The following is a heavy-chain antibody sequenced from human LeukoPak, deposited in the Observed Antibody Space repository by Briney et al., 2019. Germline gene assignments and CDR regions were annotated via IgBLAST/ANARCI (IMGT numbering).Heavy chain of an antibody. J-gene: IGHJ4*02. Sequence: SGTLSLTCIVSGGSISSSTYYWGWIRQPPGQGLEWVGTIYYRGTTYYNSSLRSRVTISLDTSKNQFSLKLNSMTATDTAVYYCARISSSGNYPHYFDFWGQGTLVTVSS. CDR3: ARISSSGNYPHYFDF. V-gene: IGHV4-39*01. CDR1: GGSISSSTYY. D-gene: IGHD3-10*01. CDR2: IYYRGTT.